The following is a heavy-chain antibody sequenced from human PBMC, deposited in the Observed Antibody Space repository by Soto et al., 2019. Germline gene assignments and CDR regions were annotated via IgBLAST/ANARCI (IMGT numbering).Heavy chain of an antibody. CDR3: AGGSSKSWFDP. CDR1: NGSISSSGYY. D-gene: IGHD6-6*01. Sequence: QVQLQESGPGLAKPSQTLSLTCNVSNGSISSSGYYWSWIRQHPGQGLEWIGYIYYSGSTYYNPSLKSRVTISVDTSKNQFSLKLGSVTAADTAIYYCAGGSSKSWFDPWGQGTLVRVSS. J-gene: IGHJ5*02. CDR2: IYYSGST. V-gene: IGHV4-31*03.